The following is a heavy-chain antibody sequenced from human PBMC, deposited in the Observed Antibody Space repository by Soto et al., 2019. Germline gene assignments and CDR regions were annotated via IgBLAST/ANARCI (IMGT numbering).Heavy chain of an antibody. J-gene: IGHJ4*02. CDR3: AGAQAIGGSSY. D-gene: IGHD1-26*01. CDR1: GGSISSDSYY. V-gene: IGHV4-31*03. Sequence: QVQLQESGPGLVKPSPTLSLTCTVSGGSISSDSYYWGWIRQHPGKGLEWSGYIYYSESNYYNPSLKSRVSIPVDTSQNQFSLELSSVTAADTAVYYCAGAQAIGGSSYWGQGTRVTVSA. CDR2: IYYSESN.